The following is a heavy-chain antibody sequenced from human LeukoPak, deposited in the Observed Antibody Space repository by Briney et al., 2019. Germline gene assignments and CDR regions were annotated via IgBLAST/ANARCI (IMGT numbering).Heavy chain of an antibody. CDR1: GGSISSYY. Sequence: PSETLSLTCTVSGGSISSYYWSWIRQPAEKGLEWIGRIYTSGSTNYNPPLKSRVTMSVDTSKNQFSLKLSSVTAADTAVYYCARDMRGISGTMIVVAPPAFDIWGQGTMVTVSS. J-gene: IGHJ3*02. CDR2: IYTSGST. D-gene: IGHD3-22*01. V-gene: IGHV4-4*07. CDR3: ARDMRGISGTMIVVAPPAFDI.